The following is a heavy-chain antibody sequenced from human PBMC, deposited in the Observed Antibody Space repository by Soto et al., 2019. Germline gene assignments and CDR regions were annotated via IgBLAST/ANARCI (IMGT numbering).Heavy chain of an antibody. CDR3: ARSSGYYYVDY. CDR1: GYTSTSYA. Sequence: GASVKVSCKASGYTSTSYAMHWVRQAPGQRLEWMGWINAGNGNTKYSQKFQGRVTVTRATSASTAYMELSSLSSEDTAVFYCARSSGYYYVDYWGEGTLVTVSA. J-gene: IGHJ4*02. V-gene: IGHV1-3*01. D-gene: IGHD3-22*01. CDR2: INAGNGNT.